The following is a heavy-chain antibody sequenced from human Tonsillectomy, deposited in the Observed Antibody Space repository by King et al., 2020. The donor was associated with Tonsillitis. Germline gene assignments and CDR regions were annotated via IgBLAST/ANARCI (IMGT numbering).Heavy chain of an antibody. CDR3: ARIVYTKYYYYYYYMDV. V-gene: IGHV3-53*04. J-gene: IGHJ6*03. CDR2: IYSGGST. Sequence: EVQLVESGGDLVQPGGSLRLSCAASGFTVSSDYMSWVRQAPGKGLEWVSVIYSGGSTYYADSVKGRFTISRHNSKNTLYLQMNSLRPEDTAVYYCARIVYTKYYYYYYYMDVWGKGTTVTVSS. D-gene: IGHD4-11*01. CDR1: GFTVSSDY.